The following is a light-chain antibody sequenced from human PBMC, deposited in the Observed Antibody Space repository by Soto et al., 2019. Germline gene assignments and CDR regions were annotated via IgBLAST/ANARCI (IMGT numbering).Light chain of an antibody. V-gene: IGKV3-20*01. CDR2: GAY. Sequence: EHVLTQSPGTLSLSPGERVTLSCSASQSVSSSYLAWYQTKPGQAPRLIIYGAYSRATGIPDRFSGSGSGTDFTLTISRLEPEDLAVYYCQLYVSSLTWTCGQGNKGAI. J-gene: IGKJ1*01. CDR3: QLYVSSLTWT. CDR1: QSVSSSY.